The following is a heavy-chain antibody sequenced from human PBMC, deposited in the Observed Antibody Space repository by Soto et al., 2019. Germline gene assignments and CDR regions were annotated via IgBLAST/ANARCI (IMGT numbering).Heavy chain of an antibody. CDR2: DHYSGST. Sequence: DTLYLTCSVSGGSISSYIYYWGWIRHPPGKGLEWIATDHYSGSTYYTPSLKSRVTISADTSNNQFSLRLNSVTAADTAVYYCARQHYYDSSGYYTWNWGQGTLVTVS. CDR1: GGSISSYIYY. V-gene: IGHV4-39*01. CDR3: ARQHYYDSSGYYTWN. D-gene: IGHD3-22*01. J-gene: IGHJ4*02.